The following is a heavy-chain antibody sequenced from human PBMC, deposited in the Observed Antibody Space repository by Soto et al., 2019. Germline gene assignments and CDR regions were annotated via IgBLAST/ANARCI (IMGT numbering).Heavy chain of an antibody. Sequence: PGGSLRLSCAASGFTFSSYAMSWVRQAPGKGLEWVSAISGSAIATYYADSVKGRFTISRDNSKNTLYLQMNRLRADDTAVYYCARDAISMVRGTNNWFDTWGQGTLVTVSS. D-gene: IGHD3-10*01. CDR2: ISGSAIAT. V-gene: IGHV3-23*01. CDR1: GFTFSSYA. J-gene: IGHJ5*02. CDR3: ARDAISMVRGTNNWFDT.